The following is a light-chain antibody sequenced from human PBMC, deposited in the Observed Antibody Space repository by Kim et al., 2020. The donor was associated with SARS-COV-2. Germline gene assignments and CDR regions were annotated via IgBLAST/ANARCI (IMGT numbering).Light chain of an antibody. CDR3: QQYGTSPQA. CDR1: QSVSDNY. Sequence: EIVLTQSPVTLSLSPGETATLSCRASQSVSDNYLDWYQQKPGQAPRLLIYGASSRATGIPDRFSGSGSGTDFALTISRLEAEDFAVYYCQQYGTSPQAFGQGTKVDIK. CDR2: GAS. V-gene: IGKV3-20*01. J-gene: IGKJ1*01.